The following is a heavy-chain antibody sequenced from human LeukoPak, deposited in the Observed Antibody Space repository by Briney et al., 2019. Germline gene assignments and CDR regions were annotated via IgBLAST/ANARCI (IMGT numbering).Heavy chain of an antibody. V-gene: IGHV3-74*01. J-gene: IGHJ4*02. Sequence: GGSLRLSCAASGLTFSNHWMHWVRQAPGKGLMWVSRINRDGSRTDYADSVKGRFTISRDDAKNTLYLQVNSLRAEDTAVYFCARGGSDTAMAHDYWGQGTLVTVSS. CDR2: INRDGSRT. CDR3: ARGGSDTAMAHDY. D-gene: IGHD5-18*01. CDR1: GLTFSNHW.